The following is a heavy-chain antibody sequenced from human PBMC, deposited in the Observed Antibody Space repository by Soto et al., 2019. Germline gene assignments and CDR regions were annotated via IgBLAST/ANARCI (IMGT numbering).Heavy chain of an antibody. D-gene: IGHD5-18*01. CDR3: ARDLVRLNVDTAMVFGY. J-gene: IGHJ4*02. Sequence: ASVKVSCKASGYTFTSYAMHCVRQAPGQRLEWMGWINAGNGNTKYSQKFQGRVTITRDTSASTAYMELSSLRSEDTAVYYCARDLVRLNVDTAMVFGYWGQGTLVTVSS. CDR1: GYTFTSYA. V-gene: IGHV1-3*01. CDR2: INAGNGNT.